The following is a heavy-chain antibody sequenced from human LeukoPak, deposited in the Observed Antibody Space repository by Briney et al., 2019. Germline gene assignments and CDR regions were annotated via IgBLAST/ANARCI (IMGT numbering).Heavy chain of an antibody. CDR2: IYYSGST. Sequence: SETLSLTCTVSGGSISSSNYYWGWIRQPPGKGLQYIGSIYYSGSTYYNSSLKSRVTISVDTSKNQFSLKLSSVTAADTAVYYCARAVGGDGSGSLWGPGTLVTVSS. D-gene: IGHD3-10*01. CDR3: ARAVGGDGSGSL. V-gene: IGHV4-39*01. CDR1: GGSISSSNYY. J-gene: IGHJ4*02.